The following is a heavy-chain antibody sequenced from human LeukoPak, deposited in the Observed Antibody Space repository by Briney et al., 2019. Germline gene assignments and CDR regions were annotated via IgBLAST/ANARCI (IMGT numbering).Heavy chain of an antibody. Sequence: ASVKVSCKASGYTFTGYYMHCLRQAPGQPLEWIGWINPNIGGTNYAQKFQGWVTMTRDTSISTAYMELSRLRSDDTAVYYSTRANSGGSHNYFDSSGQGNLVTVSP. D-gene: IGHD2-15*01. V-gene: IGHV1-2*04. CDR3: TRANSGGSHNYFDS. J-gene: IGHJ4*02. CDR1: GYTFTGYY. CDR2: INPNIGGT.